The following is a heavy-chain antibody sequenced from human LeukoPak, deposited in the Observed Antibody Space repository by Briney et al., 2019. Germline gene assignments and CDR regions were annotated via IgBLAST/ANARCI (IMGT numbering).Heavy chain of an antibody. D-gene: IGHD6-13*01. CDR1: GFTFSSYG. CDR3: TRIPSSTSSWYYFDY. CDR2: IWYDGSNK. V-gene: IGHV3-33*01. Sequence: GGSLRLSCAVSGFTFSSYGMHWVRQAPGKGLEWVAVIWYDGSNKYYADSVKGRFTISRDNSKNTLYLQVNSLRAEDTAVYYCTRIPSSTSSWYYFDYWGQGTLVTVSS. J-gene: IGHJ4*02.